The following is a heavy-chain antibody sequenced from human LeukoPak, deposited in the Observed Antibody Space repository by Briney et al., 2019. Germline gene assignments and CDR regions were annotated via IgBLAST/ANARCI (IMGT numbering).Heavy chain of an antibody. CDR3: ARDPDLLYSYGFGAFDI. V-gene: IGHV1-2*02. CDR1: GYTFTGYF. CDR2: INPNSGGT. J-gene: IGHJ3*02. Sequence: ASVKVSCKASGYTFTGYFMHWVRQAPGQGLEWMGWINPNSGGTNYAQRFQGRVTMTRDTSTSTAYMELRSLRSDDTAVYYCARDPDLLYSYGFGAFDIWGQGTMVTVSS. D-gene: IGHD5-18*01.